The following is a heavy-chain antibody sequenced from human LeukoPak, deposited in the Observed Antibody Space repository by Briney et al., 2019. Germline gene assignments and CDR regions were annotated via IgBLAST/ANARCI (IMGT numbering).Heavy chain of an antibody. CDR3: AKGGSSWYPHAFDI. V-gene: IGHV3-23*01. CDR1: GFTFSINA. D-gene: IGHD6-13*01. CDR2: ISGSGGST. J-gene: IGHJ3*02. Sequence: GGSLRLSCAASGFTFSINAMSWVRQAPGKGLEWVSAISGSGGSTYYADSVKGRFTISRDNSKNTVYLQMNSLRGGDTAIYYCAKGGSSWYPHAFDIWGQGTMVTVSS.